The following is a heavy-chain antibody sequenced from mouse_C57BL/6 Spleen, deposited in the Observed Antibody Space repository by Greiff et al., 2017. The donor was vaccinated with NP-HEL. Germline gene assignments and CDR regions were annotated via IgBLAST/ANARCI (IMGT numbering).Heavy chain of an antibody. CDR3: TRGGDSSGYVAMDY. J-gene: IGHJ4*01. D-gene: IGHD3-2*02. CDR1: GYTFTDYE. V-gene: IGHV1-15*01. CDR2: IDPETGGT. Sequence: LQESGAELVRPGASVTLSCKASGYTFTDYEMHWVKQTPVHGLEWIGAIDPETGGTAYNQKFKGKAILTADKSSSTAYMELRSLTSEDSAVYYCTRGGDSSGYVAMDYWGQGTSVTVSS.